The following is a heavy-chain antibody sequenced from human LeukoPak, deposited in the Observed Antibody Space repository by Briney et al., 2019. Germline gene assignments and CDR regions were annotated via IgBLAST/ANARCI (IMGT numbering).Heavy chain of an antibody. CDR2: IIPIFGTA. D-gene: IGHD3-22*01. CDR3: ATYPYYSSAKGREFFCY. J-gene: IGHJ4*02. Sequence: SVKVSCKASGGTFSSYAISWVRQAPGQGLEWMGGIIPIFGTANYAQKFQGRVTITADESTSTAYMELSSLRSEDTAVYYCATYPYYSSAKGREFFCYWGQGTLVPSPQ. CDR1: GGTFSSYA. V-gene: IGHV1-69*13.